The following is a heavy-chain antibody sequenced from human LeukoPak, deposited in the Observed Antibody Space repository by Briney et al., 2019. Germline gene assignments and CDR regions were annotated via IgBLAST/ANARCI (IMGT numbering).Heavy chain of an antibody. V-gene: IGHV3-30*02. CDR1: GFTFSSYG. J-gene: IGHJ4*02. CDR2: IWYDGSNK. D-gene: IGHD2-2*01. Sequence: GGSLRLSCAASGFTFSSYGMHWVRQAPGKGLEWVAVIWYDGSNKYYADSVKGRFTISRDNSKNTLYLQMNSLRAEDTAVYYCAKDGGYCSSTSCLENYYFDYWGQGTLVTVSS. CDR3: AKDGGYCSSTSCLENYYFDY.